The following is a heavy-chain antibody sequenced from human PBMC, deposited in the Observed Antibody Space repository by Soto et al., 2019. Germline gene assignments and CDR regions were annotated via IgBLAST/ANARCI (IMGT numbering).Heavy chain of an antibody. J-gene: IGHJ6*02. CDR1: GYSFTIYY. CDR3: AREEYYYDNSGPYYNYYAMDV. CDR2: INPSGGST. V-gene: IGHV1-46*01. D-gene: IGHD3-22*01. Sequence: ALLKVACKASGYSFTIYYSRWGRQDPGQGLEWMGIINPSGGSTTYAQKFQGRVTMTRDTSASTVYMELNSLRSEDTAVYYCAREEYYYDNSGPYYNYYAMDVWGQGTTVTVSS.